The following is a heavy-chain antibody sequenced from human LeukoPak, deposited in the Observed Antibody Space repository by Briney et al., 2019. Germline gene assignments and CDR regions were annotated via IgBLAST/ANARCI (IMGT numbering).Heavy chain of an antibody. D-gene: IGHD3-22*01. CDR3: AKYDTSGNYTDV. CDR2: IYYTGSS. Sequence: SETLSLTCTVSGGSITTYYWSWIRQPPGKGLEWIGYIYYTGSSNYNPSLKSRVTLSVDTSKNQFSLKLSSVTAADTAVYYCAKYDTSGNYTDVWGKGTTVTVSS. V-gene: IGHV4-59*01. J-gene: IGHJ6*03. CDR1: GGSITTYY.